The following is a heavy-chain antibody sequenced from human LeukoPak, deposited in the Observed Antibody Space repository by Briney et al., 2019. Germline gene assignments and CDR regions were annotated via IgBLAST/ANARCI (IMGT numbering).Heavy chain of an antibody. CDR1: GDPVSSGSYY. CDR3: ASCSSTSCPYANFDY. J-gene: IGHJ4*02. V-gene: IGHV4-61*01. CDR2: ISYSGST. D-gene: IGHD2-2*01. Sequence: PSETLSLTCTVSGDPVSSGSYYWSWIRQPPGKGLEWIGYISYSGSTNYNPSLKSRVTISVDTSKNQFSLKLSSVTAADTAVYYCASCSSTSCPYANFDYWGQGTLVTVSS.